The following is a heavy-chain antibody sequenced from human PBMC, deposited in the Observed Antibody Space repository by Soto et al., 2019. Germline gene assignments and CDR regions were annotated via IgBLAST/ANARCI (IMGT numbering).Heavy chain of an antibody. V-gene: IGHV4-59*01. Sequence: QVQLQESGPGLVKPSETLSLTCTVSGGSISSYYWSWIRQPPGKGLEWIGYIYYSGSTNYNPSLMCRVTIQVDTSKIQFALKLSSVTAADTAVYYCARDLPIAVAAPHWFDPWGQGTLVTVSS. D-gene: IGHD6-19*01. CDR1: GGSISSYY. CDR3: ARDLPIAVAAPHWFDP. CDR2: IYYSGST. J-gene: IGHJ5*02.